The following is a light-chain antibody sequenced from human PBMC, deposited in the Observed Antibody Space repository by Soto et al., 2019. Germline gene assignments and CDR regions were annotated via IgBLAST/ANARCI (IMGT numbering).Light chain of an antibody. CDR3: QQTYTSPYT. CDR2: DVS. CDR1: QPVPRY. Sequence: DIQMTQSPSSLSASLGDRVTITCRASQPVPRYLNWYRQTAGKAPELLIYDVSSLQTGVPSRFSGSVSGTDFTLTISSLQPEDFATYHCQQTYTSPYTFGQGTKLEIK. V-gene: IGKV1-39*01. J-gene: IGKJ2*01.